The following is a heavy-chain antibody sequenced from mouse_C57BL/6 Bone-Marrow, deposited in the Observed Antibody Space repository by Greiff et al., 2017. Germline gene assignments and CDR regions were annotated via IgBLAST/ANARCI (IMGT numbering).Heavy chain of an antibody. CDR1: GFNIKNTY. V-gene: IGHV14-3*01. CDR2: IDPANGNT. Sequence: EVKLVESVAELVRPGASVKLSCTASGFNIKNTYMHWVKQRPEQGLEWIGRIDPANGNTKYAPKFQGKATITADTSSNTAYLQLSSLTSEDTAIYYCARTPPDDRNWYFDVWGTGTTVTVSS. D-gene: IGHD2-12*01. J-gene: IGHJ1*03. CDR3: ARTPPDDRNWYFDV.